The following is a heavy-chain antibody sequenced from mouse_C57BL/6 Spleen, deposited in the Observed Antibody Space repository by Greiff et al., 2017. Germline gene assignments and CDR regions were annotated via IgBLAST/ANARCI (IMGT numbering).Heavy chain of an antibody. J-gene: IGHJ4*01. Sequence: EVQLVESGGDLVKPGGSLKLSCAASGFTFSSYGMSWVRQTPDKRLEWVATISSGGSYTYYPDSVKGRFTISRDNAKNTLYLQMSSLKSEDTAMYYCAIDAMDYWGQGTSVTVSS. CDR1: GFTFSSYG. CDR2: ISSGGSYT. V-gene: IGHV5-6*01. CDR3: AIDAMDY.